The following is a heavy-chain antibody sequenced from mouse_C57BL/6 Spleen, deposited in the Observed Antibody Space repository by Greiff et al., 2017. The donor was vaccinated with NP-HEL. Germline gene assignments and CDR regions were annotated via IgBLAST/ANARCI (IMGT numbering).Heavy chain of an antibody. CDR1: GYAFSSSW. V-gene: IGHV1-82*01. CDR3: ARRGLLQNFDY. J-gene: IGHJ2*01. Sequence: VQLQQSGPELVKPGASVKISCKASGYAFSSSWMNWVKQRPGKGLEWIGRIYPGDGDTNYNGKFKGKATLTADKSSSTAYMQLSSLTSEDSAVYFCARRGLLQNFDYWGQGTTLTVSS. CDR2: IYPGDGDT. D-gene: IGHD1-1*01.